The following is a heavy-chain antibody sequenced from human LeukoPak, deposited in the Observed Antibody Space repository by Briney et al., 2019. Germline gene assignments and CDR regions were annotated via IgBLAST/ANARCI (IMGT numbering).Heavy chain of an antibody. CDR3: ARRSASGWFYFDY. J-gene: IGHJ4*02. CDR1: GFTFSDYY. V-gene: IGHV3-11*01. CDR2: ISNGGSTI. D-gene: IGHD6-19*01. Sequence: SGGSLRLSCAASGFTFSDYYMSWIRQAPGKGLEWVLYISNGGSTIYYADSVKGRFTISRDNAKNSLYLQMNSLRAEDTAIYYCARRSASGWFYFDYWGQGTLVTVSS.